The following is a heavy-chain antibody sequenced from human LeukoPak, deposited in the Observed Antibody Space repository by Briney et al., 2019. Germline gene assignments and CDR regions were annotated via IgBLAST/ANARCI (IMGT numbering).Heavy chain of an antibody. CDR1: GGTFSSYT. J-gene: IGHJ4*02. Sequence: GASVKVSCKASGGTFSSYTISWLRQAPGQGLEWMGRIIPILGIANYAQKFQGRVTITADKSTSTAYMELSSLRSEDTAVYYCARYYGGNSSLDYSGQGTLVTVSS. D-gene: IGHD4-23*01. CDR2: IIPILGIA. V-gene: IGHV1-69*02. CDR3: ARYYGGNSSLDY.